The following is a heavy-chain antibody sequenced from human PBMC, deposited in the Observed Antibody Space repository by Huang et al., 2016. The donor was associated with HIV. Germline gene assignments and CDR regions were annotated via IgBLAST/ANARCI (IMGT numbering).Heavy chain of an antibody. D-gene: IGHD3-9*01. CDR3: ARGGIYYDVLTGRHYYYNGLDV. J-gene: IGHJ6*02. CDR2: IKQDGSGK. Sequence: EVHLVESGGDLVQPGGSLRLSCVASGFNFSAYWMSWVRKAPGKGLEWGANIKQDGSGKNYVDSVKGRFTSSRDNAKNSVYLQLTSLRAEDTAVYYCARGGIYYDVLTGRHYYYNGLDVWGQGTTVTVSS. CDR1: GFNFSAYW. V-gene: IGHV3-7*01.